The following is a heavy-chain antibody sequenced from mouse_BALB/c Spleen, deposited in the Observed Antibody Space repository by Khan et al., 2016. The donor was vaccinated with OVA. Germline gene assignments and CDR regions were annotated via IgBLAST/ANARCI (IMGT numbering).Heavy chain of an antibody. CDR2: INPSNGYT. D-gene: IGHD2-14*01. CDR3: VRDGAYHRNDGWFAY. Sequence: QVQLQQSGAELARPGASVKMSCKASGYTFTSYTIHWIKLRPGQGLEWIGYINPSNGYTNYNQKFKDKATLTADKSSTTAYMELSSLTSDDSALYNRVRDGAYHRNDGWFAYWGQGTLVTVSA. V-gene: IGHV1-4*01. CDR1: GYTFTSYT. J-gene: IGHJ3*01.